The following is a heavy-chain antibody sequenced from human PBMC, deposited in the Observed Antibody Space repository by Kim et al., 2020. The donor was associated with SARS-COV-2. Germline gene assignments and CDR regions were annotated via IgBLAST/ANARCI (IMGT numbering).Heavy chain of an antibody. CDR1: GGSFSGYY. Sequence: SETLSLTCAVYGGSFSGYYWSWIRQPPGKGLEWIGEINHSGSTNYNPSLKSRATISVDTSKNQFSLKLSSVTAADTAGYYCARGGDTLVVVAEKWFDPWG. V-gene: IGHV4-34*01. J-gene: IGHJ5*02. CDR3: ARGGDTLVVVAEKWFDP. CDR2: INHSGST. D-gene: IGHD2-15*01.